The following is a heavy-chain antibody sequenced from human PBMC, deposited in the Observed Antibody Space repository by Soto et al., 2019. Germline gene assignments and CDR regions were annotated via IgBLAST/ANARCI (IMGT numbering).Heavy chain of an antibody. Sequence: GRLLRHPYGVLELNFITYGISWVRKAPGKGLEWGSAISGSGGSTHYADSVKGRFTISRDNSKNPLYLQMNSLRAEDTAVFYFAKEKISTSCCKVLDPWGHRTLV. CDR2: ISGSGGST. CDR1: ELNFITYG. J-gene: IGHJ5*02. V-gene: IGHV3-23*01. CDR3: AKEKISTSCCKVLDP. D-gene: IGHD2-2*01.